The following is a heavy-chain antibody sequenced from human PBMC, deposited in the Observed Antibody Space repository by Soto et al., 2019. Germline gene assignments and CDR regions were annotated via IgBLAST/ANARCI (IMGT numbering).Heavy chain of an antibody. D-gene: IGHD6-19*01. CDR2: IIPILGIA. CDR1: GGTFSSYT. J-gene: IGHJ6*02. CDR3: AKTQKQWLRYYYYGMDV. Sequence: SVKVSCKASGGTFSSYTISWVRQAPGQGLEWMGRIIPILGIANYAQKFQGRVTITADKSTSTAYMELSSLRSEDTAVYYCAKTQKQWLRYYYYGMDVWGQGTTVTVSS. V-gene: IGHV1-69*02.